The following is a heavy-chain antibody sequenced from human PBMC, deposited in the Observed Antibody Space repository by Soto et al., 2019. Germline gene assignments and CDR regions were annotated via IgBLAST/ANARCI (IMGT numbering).Heavy chain of an antibody. V-gene: IGHV3-53*01. CDR1: GFTVSSNY. J-gene: IGHJ4*02. CDR3: ARDTTTDSSGYYYSPNNFDY. Sequence: GGSLRLSCAASGFTVSSNYMSWVRQAPGKGLEWVSVIYSGGSTYYADSVKGRFTISRDNAKNSLYLQMNSLRAEDTAVYYCARDTTTDSSGYYYSPNNFDYWGQGTLVTVSS. D-gene: IGHD3-22*01. CDR2: IYSGGST.